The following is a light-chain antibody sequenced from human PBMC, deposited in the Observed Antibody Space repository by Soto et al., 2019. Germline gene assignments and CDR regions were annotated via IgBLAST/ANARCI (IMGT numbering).Light chain of an antibody. V-gene: IGKV3-11*01. CDR2: DAS. CDR1: QSVSSY. Sequence: MALAISKGRQTVAQGKSADLACRASQSVSSYLAWYQQKPGQAPRLLIYDASNRATGIPASFSCSGPGTDFTLSLSTLQSEDFAVYYCQDRSNRPGRFAQGTKVDIK. J-gene: IGKJ1*01. CDR3: QDRSNRPGR.